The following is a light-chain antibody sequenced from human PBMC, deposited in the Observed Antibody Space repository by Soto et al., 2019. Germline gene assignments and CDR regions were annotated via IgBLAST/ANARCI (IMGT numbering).Light chain of an antibody. CDR3: GAWDDSLSGLV. CDR2: SDD. V-gene: IGLV1-44*01. Sequence: QSVVTQPPSASATPGPRVIISCSGSSSNIGKNAVKWYQQFPGTAPKLLIHSDDQRPSGVPDRFSGSKSGTSASLTISGLQSEDEAHYYCGAWDDSLSGLVFGGGTKVTVL. J-gene: IGLJ3*02. CDR1: SSNIGKNA.